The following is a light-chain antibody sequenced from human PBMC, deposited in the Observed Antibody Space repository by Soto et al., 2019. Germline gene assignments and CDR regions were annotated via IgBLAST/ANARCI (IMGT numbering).Light chain of an antibody. J-gene: IGKJ5*01. CDR3: QQSYSTLGIT. V-gene: IGKV1-39*01. Sequence: DIQMTQSPSSLSASVGDRVTITCRASRSISSYLNWYQQKPGKAPKLLIYAASSLQSGVPSRFSGSGSGTDFTLTISSLQPEDFATYSCQQSYSTLGITFGQGTRLEIK. CDR2: AAS. CDR1: RSISSY.